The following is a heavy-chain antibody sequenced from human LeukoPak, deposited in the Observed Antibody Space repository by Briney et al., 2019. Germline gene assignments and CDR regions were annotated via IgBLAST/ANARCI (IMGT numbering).Heavy chain of an antibody. Sequence: GGSLRLSCAAADLSVSANYLTRVRQAPGEGLEWVSVIYSGGRTYYADSVKGRFTISRDNSKNTVFLQMDSLRVEDTGVYYCAGGATSANFDYWGPGTLVTVSS. J-gene: IGHJ4*02. CDR3: AGGATSANFDY. D-gene: IGHD4/OR15-4a*01. CDR2: IYSGGRT. V-gene: IGHV3-53*01. CDR1: DLSVSANY.